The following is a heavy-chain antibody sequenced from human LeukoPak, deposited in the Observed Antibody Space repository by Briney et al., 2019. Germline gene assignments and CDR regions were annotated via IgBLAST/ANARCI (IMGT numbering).Heavy chain of an antibody. V-gene: IGHV3-23*01. D-gene: IGHD2-2*01. CDR2: ISGSGGST. CDR1: GFTFSSYA. J-gene: IGHJ4*02. CDR3: AKDVSEGPHTSSLEY. Sequence: PGGSLRLSCAASGFTFSSYAMSWVRQAPGKGLEWVSAISGSGGSTYYADSVKGRFTISRDNGKSSLYLQMNSLKTEDSALYYCAKDVSEGPHTSSLEYWGQGTRVTVSS.